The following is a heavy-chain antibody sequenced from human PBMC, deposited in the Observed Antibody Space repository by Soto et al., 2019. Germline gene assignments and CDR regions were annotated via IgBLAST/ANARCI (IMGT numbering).Heavy chain of an antibody. V-gene: IGHV3-23*01. CDR1: GFTFSSYA. D-gene: IGHD1-26*01. J-gene: IGHJ5*02. CDR2: ISGSGGST. CDR3: AKDIHSGSYSKWFDP. Sequence: EVQLLESGGGLVQPGGSLRLSCAASGFTFSSYAMSWVRQAPGKGLEWVSAISGSGGSTYYADSVKGRFTISRDNSKNTLYLQMSSLRAEDTAVYYCAKDIHSGSYSKWFDPWVQGTLVTVSS.